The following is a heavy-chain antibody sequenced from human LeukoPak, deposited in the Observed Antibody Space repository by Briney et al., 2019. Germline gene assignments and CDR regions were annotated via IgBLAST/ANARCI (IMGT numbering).Heavy chain of an antibody. CDR3: ARDQSGSSSSYVY. J-gene: IGHJ4*02. D-gene: IGHD6-6*01. CDR1: GFTFSSYA. Sequence: GGSLRLSCAASGFTFSSYAMHWVRQAPGKGLEWVAVISYDGSNKYYADSVKGRFTISRDNSKNTLYLQMNSLRAEDTAVYYCARDQSGSSSSYVYWGQGTLVTVSS. CDR2: ISYDGSNK. V-gene: IGHV3-30-3*01.